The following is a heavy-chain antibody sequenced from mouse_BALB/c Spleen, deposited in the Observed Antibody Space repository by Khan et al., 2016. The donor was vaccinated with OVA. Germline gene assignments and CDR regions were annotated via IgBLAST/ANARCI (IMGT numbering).Heavy chain of an antibody. CDR3: ARGGGTAPFAY. Sequence: EVELVESGGGLVQPGRSRKLSCAASGFTFSDYGMAWVRQAPGKGPEWVAFISDLAYTFYYADTVTGRFTLSRENAKNTLYLEMSSLRSGDTAMYYCARGGGTAPFAYWGQGTLVTVSA. V-gene: IGHV5-15*02. CDR1: GFTFSDYG. CDR2: ISDLAYTF. J-gene: IGHJ3*01. D-gene: IGHD1-2*01.